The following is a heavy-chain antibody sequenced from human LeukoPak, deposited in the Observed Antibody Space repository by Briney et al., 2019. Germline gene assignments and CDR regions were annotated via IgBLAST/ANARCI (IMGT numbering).Heavy chain of an antibody. CDR1: GGSFSGYY. D-gene: IGHD1-14*01. V-gene: IGHV4-34*01. CDR3: ARGTVTDY. Sequence: KATENLSCTAAGYGGSFSGYYWGWIRQPPGKGLEWIGEINYSGSTNYNPSLTSRVTISGDTSKNQFSLKLSSVTAADTAVYYCARGTVTDYWGQGTLVTVSS. J-gene: IGHJ4*02. CDR2: INYSGST.